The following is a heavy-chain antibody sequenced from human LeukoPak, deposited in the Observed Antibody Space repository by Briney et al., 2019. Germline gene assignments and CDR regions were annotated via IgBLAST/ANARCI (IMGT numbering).Heavy chain of an antibody. D-gene: IGHD6-13*01. CDR2: ISSSGSTI. V-gene: IGHV3-48*03. CDR3: ARGLAAAGTLAAY. CDR1: GFTFSSYE. Sequence: GGSLRLSCAASGFTFSSYEMNWVRQAPGKGLEWVSYISSSGSTIYYADSVKGRFTISRDNAKNSLYLQMNSPRAEDTAVYYCARGLAAAGTLAAYWGQGTLVTVSS. J-gene: IGHJ4*02.